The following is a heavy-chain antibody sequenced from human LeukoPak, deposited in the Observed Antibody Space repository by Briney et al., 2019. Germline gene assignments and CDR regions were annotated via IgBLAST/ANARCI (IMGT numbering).Heavy chain of an antibody. CDR1: GFALRTRGVG. Sequence: SGPTLLQPTPTLTLTCTFSGFALRTRGVGVGWIRQPPGKALEWLSLIYWHEDKRYSPSLKSGLTITKDTSKNQVVLTMTNVDPVDTATYYCAQQLRFLEWFYDYWGQGTLVTVSS. V-gene: IGHV2-5*01. J-gene: IGHJ4*02. CDR2: IYWHEDK. CDR3: AQQLRFLEWFYDY. D-gene: IGHD3-3*01.